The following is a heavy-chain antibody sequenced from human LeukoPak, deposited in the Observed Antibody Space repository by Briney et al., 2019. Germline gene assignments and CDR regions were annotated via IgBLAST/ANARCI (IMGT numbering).Heavy chain of an antibody. D-gene: IGHD6-6*01. CDR1: GGSISSYY. Sequence: SETLSLTCTVSGGSISSYYWSWIRQPAGKGLEWTGRIYTSGSTNYNPSLKSRVTMSVDTSKNQFSLKLSSVTAADTAVYYCARDRRRSSSDGWFDPWGQGTLVTVSS. CDR2: IYTSGST. J-gene: IGHJ5*02. V-gene: IGHV4-4*07. CDR3: ARDRRRSSSDGWFDP.